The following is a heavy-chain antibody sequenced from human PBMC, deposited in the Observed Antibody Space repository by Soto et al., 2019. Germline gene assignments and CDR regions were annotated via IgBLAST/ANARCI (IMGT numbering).Heavy chain of an antibody. D-gene: IGHD3-3*01. Sequence: SETLSLTCAVYGGSFSGYYWSWIRQPPGKGLEWIGEINHSGSTNYNPSLKSRVTISVDTSKNQFSLKLSSVTAADTAVYYCARSIVFGVKYYYYYYMDVWGKGTTVTVSS. J-gene: IGHJ6*03. V-gene: IGHV4-34*01. CDR1: GGSFSGYY. CDR2: INHSGST. CDR3: ARSIVFGVKYYYYYYMDV.